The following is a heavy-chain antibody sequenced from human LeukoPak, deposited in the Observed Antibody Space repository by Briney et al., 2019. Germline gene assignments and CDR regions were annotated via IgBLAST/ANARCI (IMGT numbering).Heavy chain of an antibody. CDR3: ARDSKAPYHPIQLYDY. CDR2: ISSSSSSTI. CDR1: GFTFSSYS. J-gene: IGHJ4*02. D-gene: IGHD5-18*01. V-gene: IGHV3-48*01. Sequence: PGGSLRLSCAASGFTFSSYSMNWVRQAPGKGLEWVSYISSSSSSTIYYADSVKGRFTISRDNAKNSLYLQMNSLGAEDTAVYYCARDSKAPYHPIQLYDYWGQGTLVTVSS.